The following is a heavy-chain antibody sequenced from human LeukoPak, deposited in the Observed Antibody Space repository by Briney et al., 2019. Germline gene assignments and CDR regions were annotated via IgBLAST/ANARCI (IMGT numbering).Heavy chain of an antibody. CDR1: GGSISSSSYY. CDR2: IYYSGST. D-gene: IGHD6-13*01. Sequence: TTSETLSLTCTVSGGSISSSSYYWGWIRQPPGKGLEWIGSIYYSGSTYYNPSLKSRVTISVDTSKNQFSLKLSSVTAADTAVYYCARESPIAARGPVNYWGQGTLVTVSS. CDR3: ARESPIAARGPVNY. V-gene: IGHV4-39*07. J-gene: IGHJ4*02.